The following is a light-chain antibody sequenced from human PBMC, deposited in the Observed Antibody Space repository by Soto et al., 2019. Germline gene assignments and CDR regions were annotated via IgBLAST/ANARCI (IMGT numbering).Light chain of an antibody. CDR1: QSVLDSSNNRNY. J-gene: IGKJ5*01. CDR2: WAS. V-gene: IGKV4-1*01. CDR3: QQYYSTSSIT. Sequence: DIVMTQSPASLAVSLGERATINCKSSQSVLDSSNNRNYLAWYQQKPGQPPKLLIYWASTRESGVPGRFRGSGSGTDFTLTINSLQAEDVAVYYCQQYYSTSSITFGQGTRLESK.